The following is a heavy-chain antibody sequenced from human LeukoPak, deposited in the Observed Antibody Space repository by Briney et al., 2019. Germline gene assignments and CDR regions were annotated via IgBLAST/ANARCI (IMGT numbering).Heavy chain of an antibody. CDR2: ITTSGGGT. J-gene: IGHJ4*02. Sequence: GGSLRLSCAASGFTFSSCAMSWVRKAPGKGLVWVSSITTSGGGTSHADSVKGRFSISRDNSENTLYLQMNSLRAEDTAVYFCAKGGSSGYSALDYWRQGTLVTVSS. V-gene: IGHV3-23*01. CDR1: GFTFSSCA. CDR3: AKGGSSGYSALDY. D-gene: IGHD3-22*01.